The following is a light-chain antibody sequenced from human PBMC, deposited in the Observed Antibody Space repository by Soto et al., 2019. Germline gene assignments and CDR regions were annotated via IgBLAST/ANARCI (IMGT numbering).Light chain of an antibody. CDR1: QTVSSNN. CDR3: QQYGSSPRT. Sequence: EIVLTQSLGTLSLSPGERATLSCRASQTVSSNNLAWYQQKPGQAPKILIYGASSRATGIPDRFSGSGSGTDFTLTISRLETEDFAVYYCQQYGSSPRTFGQGTKVEIK. CDR2: GAS. V-gene: IGKV3-20*01. J-gene: IGKJ1*01.